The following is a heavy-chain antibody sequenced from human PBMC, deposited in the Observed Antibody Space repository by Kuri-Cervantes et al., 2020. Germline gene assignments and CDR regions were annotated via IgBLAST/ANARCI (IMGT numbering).Heavy chain of an antibody. CDR2: INPNSGGT. D-gene: IGHD2-15*01. J-gene: IGHJ6*02. Sequence: ASVKVSCKASGYTFTGYYMHWVRQAPGQGLEWMGWINPNSGGTNYAQKFQGRVTRTRDTSISTAYMELSRLRSDDTAVYYCARGRGGAGGGSSYGMDVWGQGTTVTVFS. V-gene: IGHV1-2*02. CDR3: ARGRGGAGGGSSYGMDV. CDR1: GYTFTGYY.